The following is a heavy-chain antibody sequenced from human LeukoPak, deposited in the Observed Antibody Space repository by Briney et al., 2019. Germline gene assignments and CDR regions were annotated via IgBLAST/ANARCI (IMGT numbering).Heavy chain of an antibody. Sequence: SETLSLTCAVYSGSFSGYYWSWIRQPPGKGLEWIGEINHSGRTNYNPSLKSRVTISVDTSKNQFSLNLSSVTAADTAVYYCARAPWSGSYYGYWGQGTLVTVSS. CDR2: INHSGRT. CDR1: SGSFSGYY. D-gene: IGHD1-26*01. J-gene: IGHJ4*02. V-gene: IGHV4-34*01. CDR3: ARAPWSGSYYGY.